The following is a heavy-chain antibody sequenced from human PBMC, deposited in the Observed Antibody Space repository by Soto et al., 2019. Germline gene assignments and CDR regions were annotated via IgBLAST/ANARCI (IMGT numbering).Heavy chain of an antibody. CDR1: GYSFTRYW. D-gene: IGHD4-4*01. V-gene: IGHV5-51*01. J-gene: IGHJ4*02. Sequence: PGESLKISCHGSGYSFTRYWIAWVRQMPGKGLEWMGIIFPGDSDTRYMPSFQGQVTISVDKSINTAYLHWSSLKASDSAMYYCATRGDSTTDYWGQGTLVTVSS. CDR2: IFPGDSDT. CDR3: ATRGDSTTDY.